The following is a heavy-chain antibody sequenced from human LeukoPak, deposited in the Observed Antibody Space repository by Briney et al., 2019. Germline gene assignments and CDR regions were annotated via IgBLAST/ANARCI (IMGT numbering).Heavy chain of an antibody. CDR2: INHSGST. Sequence: SETLSLTCAVYGGSFSGYYWSWIRQPPGKGLEWIGEINHSGSTNYNPSLKSRVTISVDTSKNQFSPKLSSVTAADTAVYYCARARRPYYGSGSYSWFDPWGQGTLVTVSS. V-gene: IGHV4-34*01. CDR3: ARARRPYYGSGSYSWFDP. CDR1: GGSFSGYY. D-gene: IGHD3-10*01. J-gene: IGHJ5*02.